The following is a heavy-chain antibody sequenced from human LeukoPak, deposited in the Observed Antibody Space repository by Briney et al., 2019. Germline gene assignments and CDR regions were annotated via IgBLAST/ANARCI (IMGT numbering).Heavy chain of an antibody. D-gene: IGHD3-10*01. CDR1: GGSISSYY. J-gene: IGHJ6*02. Sequence: SETLSLTCTVSGGSISSYYWSWIRQPPGKGQEWIGYIYNSGSTNYNPSLKSRVTISVDTSKNQFSLKLSSVTAADTAVYYCAGSSYGSGSYYYYYGMDVWGQGTTVTVSS. CDR2: IYNSGST. V-gene: IGHV4-59*01. CDR3: AGSSYGSGSYYYYYGMDV.